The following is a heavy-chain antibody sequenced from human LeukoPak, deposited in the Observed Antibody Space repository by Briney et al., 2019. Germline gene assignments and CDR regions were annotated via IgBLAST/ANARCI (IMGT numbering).Heavy chain of an antibody. CDR2: ISGSGGST. D-gene: IGHD3-22*01. Sequence: GGSLRLSCAASGFTFSSYAMSWVRQAPGKGLEWVSAISGSGGSTYHADSVKGRFTISRDNSKNTLYLQMNSLRAEDTAVYYCAKGHYYDSSGYYPFDYWGQGTLVTVSS. J-gene: IGHJ4*02. CDR1: GFTFSSYA. CDR3: AKGHYYDSSGYYPFDY. V-gene: IGHV3-23*01.